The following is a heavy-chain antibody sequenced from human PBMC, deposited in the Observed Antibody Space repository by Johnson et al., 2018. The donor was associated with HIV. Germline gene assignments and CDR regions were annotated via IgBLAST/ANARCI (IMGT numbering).Heavy chain of an antibody. V-gene: IGHV3-53*01. D-gene: IGHD5-24*01. CDR3: ARGRKEMEADDGLDNDAFDM. CDR2: IYSGGST. CDR1: GFTVSSNY. J-gene: IGHJ3*02. Sequence: VQLVESGGGLIQPGGSLRLSCAASGFTVSSNYMSWVRQAPGKGLEWVSVIYSGGSTYYADSVKGRFTISRDNSKNTLYLQMNSRKAEDRALYYCARGRKEMEADDGLDNDAFDMWGQGTLVTVSS.